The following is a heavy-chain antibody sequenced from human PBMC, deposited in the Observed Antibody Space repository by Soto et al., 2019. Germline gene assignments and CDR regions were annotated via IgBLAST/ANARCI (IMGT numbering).Heavy chain of an antibody. CDR2: IYYSGST. Sequence: PSETLSLTCTVSGGSISSSSYYWGWIRQPPGKGLEWIGSIYYSGSTYYNPSLKSRVTISVDTSKNQFSLKLSSVTAADTAVYYCARHTLVVVPAAHITRFDYWGQGTLVTVSS. V-gene: IGHV4-39*01. CDR3: ARHTLVVVPAAHITRFDY. CDR1: GGSISSSSYY. J-gene: IGHJ4*02. D-gene: IGHD2-2*01.